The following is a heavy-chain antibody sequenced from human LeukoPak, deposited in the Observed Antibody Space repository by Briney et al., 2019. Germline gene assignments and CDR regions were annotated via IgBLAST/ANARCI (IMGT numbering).Heavy chain of an antibody. CDR3: ARERRWYYDSSGQSSSAFDI. J-gene: IGHJ3*02. V-gene: IGHV1-2*02. Sequence: GASVKVSCKASGYTFTGYYMHWVRQAPGQGLEWMGWINPNRGGTNYAQKFQGRVTMTRDTSISTAYMELSRLRSDDTAVYYCARERRWYYDSSGQSSSAFDIWGQGTMVAVSS. CDR2: INPNRGGT. CDR1: GYTFTGYY. D-gene: IGHD3-22*01.